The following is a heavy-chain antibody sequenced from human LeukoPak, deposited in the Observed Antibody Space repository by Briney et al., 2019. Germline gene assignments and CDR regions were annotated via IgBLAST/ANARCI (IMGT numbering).Heavy chain of an antibody. Sequence: SETLSLTCTVSGGSISSYYWSWIRQPAGKGLEWIGRIYTSGSTNYNPSLKSRVTMSVDTSKNQFSLKLSSVTAADTAVYYCARVVRDGGLLWFGESPSWFDPWGQGTLVTVSS. CDR2: IYTSGST. J-gene: IGHJ5*02. CDR3: ARVVRDGGLLWFGESPSWFDP. CDR1: GGSISSYY. D-gene: IGHD3-10*01. V-gene: IGHV4-4*07.